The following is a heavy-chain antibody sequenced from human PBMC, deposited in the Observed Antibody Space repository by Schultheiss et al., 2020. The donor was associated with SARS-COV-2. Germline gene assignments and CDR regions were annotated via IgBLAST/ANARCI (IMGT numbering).Heavy chain of an antibody. CDR3: ARHGQQLVVYNWFDL. D-gene: IGHD6-13*01. CDR1: GGSISSSSYY. J-gene: IGHJ5*02. CDR2: MHYSGVS. V-gene: IGHV4-39*01. Sequence: SETLSLTCTVSGGSISSSSYYWGWIRQSPGKGLEWIGSMHYSGVSYYNPSLESRVTISLDTAKNQFSLKLTSVTATDTAVYYCARHGQQLVVYNWFDLWGQGTLVTVSS.